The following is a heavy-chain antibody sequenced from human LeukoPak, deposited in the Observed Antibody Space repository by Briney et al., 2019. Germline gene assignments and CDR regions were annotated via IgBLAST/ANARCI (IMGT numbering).Heavy chain of an antibody. V-gene: IGHV3-30*18. D-gene: IGHD2-2*03. J-gene: IGHJ4*02. CDR1: GFTLSYYG. Sequence: GGSLRLSCAASGFTLSYYGMHWVRQAPGKGLEWVAVISYDGSHKHYADSVKGRFTISRDNSMSTLYLQMSSLGAEDTAVYYCAKDGYCSGTSCYPNHFDYWGQGTLVTVSS. CDR3: AKDGYCSGTSCYPNHFDY. CDR2: ISYDGSHK.